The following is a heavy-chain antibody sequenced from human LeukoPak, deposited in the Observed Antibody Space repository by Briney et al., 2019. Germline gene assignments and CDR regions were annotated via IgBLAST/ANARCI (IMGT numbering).Heavy chain of an antibody. Sequence: MPLETLSLTCTVSGGAISSTSYYWGWLRQPPGKGLEWIGNIYYSGNTFYNPPLKSRVTIFVDTSKNQFSLKLSSVTAADTAVYYCARYSGSHYAFDIWGQGTMVTVSS. CDR1: GGAISSTSYY. CDR3: ARYSGSHYAFDI. D-gene: IGHD1-26*01. J-gene: IGHJ3*02. V-gene: IGHV4-39*01. CDR2: IYYSGNT.